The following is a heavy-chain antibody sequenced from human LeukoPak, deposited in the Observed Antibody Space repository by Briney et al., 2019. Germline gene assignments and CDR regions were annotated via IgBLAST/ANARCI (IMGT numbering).Heavy chain of an antibody. CDR2: INTNTGNP. Sequence: ASVKVSCKASGGTFSSYAISWVRQAPGQGLEWMGWINTNTGNPTYAQGFTGRFVFSLDTSVSTAYLQISSLKAEDTAVYYCAREEVVVVAAIAYYYYGMDVWGQGTTVTVSS. CDR3: AREEVVVVAAIAYYYYGMDV. J-gene: IGHJ6*02. D-gene: IGHD2-15*01. CDR1: GGTFSSYA. V-gene: IGHV7-4-1*02.